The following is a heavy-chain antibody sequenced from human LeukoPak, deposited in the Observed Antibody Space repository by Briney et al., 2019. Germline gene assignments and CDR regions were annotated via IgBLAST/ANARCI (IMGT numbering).Heavy chain of an antibody. J-gene: IGHJ4*02. CDR1: GFTFSDYY. CDR2: ISSSGSTI. V-gene: IGHV3-11*04. D-gene: IGHD3-22*01. Sequence: GGSLRLSCAASGFTFSDYYMSWIRQAPGKGLEWVSYISSSGSTIYYADSVKGRFTISRDNAKNSLYLQMNSLRAEDTAVYYCARDRYYYDSTGVPPGYWGQGTLVTVSS. CDR3: ARDRYYYDSTGVPPGY.